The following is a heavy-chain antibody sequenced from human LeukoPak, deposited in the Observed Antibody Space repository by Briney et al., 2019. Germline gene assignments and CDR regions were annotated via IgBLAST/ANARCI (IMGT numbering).Heavy chain of an antibody. Sequence: PSETLSLTRTVSGGSIRSYYWSWIRQPPGKGLEWIGYIYYIGGTNYNPSLKSRVTISLDTSKNQFSLKLNSVTAADTAVYYCARRYATSGRLDYWGQGTLVTVSS. J-gene: IGHJ4*02. CDR3: ARRYATSGRLDY. D-gene: IGHD3-22*01. CDR1: GGSIRSYY. V-gene: IGHV4-59*08. CDR2: IYYIGGT.